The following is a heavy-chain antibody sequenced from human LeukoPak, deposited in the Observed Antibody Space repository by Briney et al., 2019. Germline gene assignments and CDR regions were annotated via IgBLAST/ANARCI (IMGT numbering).Heavy chain of an antibody. CDR3: ARGLRLRRVYYYYGMDV. D-gene: IGHD5-12*01. CDR2: MNPNSGGT. CDR1: GYPFTTYD. J-gene: IGHJ6*02. Sequence: ASVKVSCKASGYPFTTYDINWVRQAPGQGLEWVAWMNPNSGGTVYAQKFQGRVTLARDTSMGTAYMELNSLRSEDTAVYYCARGLRLRRVYYYYGMDVWGQGTTVTVSS. V-gene: IGHV1-8*01.